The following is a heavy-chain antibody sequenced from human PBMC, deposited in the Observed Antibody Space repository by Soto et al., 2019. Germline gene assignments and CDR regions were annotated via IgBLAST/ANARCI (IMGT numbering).Heavy chain of an antibody. Sequence: SGTPSLPLTVSRAPINTQPWIWTRQPPGKELEWIGHLYYSESTKTNYNPSLKSRVSISVDTSKNHFSLKLSSVTAADTAVYYCARGNYYYYYGIDVWGQGTTVT. CDR1: RAPINTQP. J-gene: IGHJ6*01. V-gene: IGHV4-59*11. CDR3: ARGNYYYYYGIDV. D-gene: IGHD6-13*01. CDR2: LYYSEST.